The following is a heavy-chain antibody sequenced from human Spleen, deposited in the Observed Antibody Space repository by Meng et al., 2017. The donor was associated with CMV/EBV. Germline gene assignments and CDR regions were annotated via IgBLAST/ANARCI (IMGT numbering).Heavy chain of an antibody. CDR2: IYPGDSDT. CDR1: GYSFPNYW. J-gene: IGHJ5*02. Sequence: GGSLRLSCKGSGYSFPNYWIGWVRQVPGKGLEWMGIIYPGDSDTRYSPSFQGQVTISVDKSIRTAYLQWNSLKASDTAMYYCARAPPYDYGGNSGWFDPWGQGTLVTVSS. D-gene: IGHD4-23*01. CDR3: ARAPPYDYGGNSGWFDP. V-gene: IGHV5-51*01.